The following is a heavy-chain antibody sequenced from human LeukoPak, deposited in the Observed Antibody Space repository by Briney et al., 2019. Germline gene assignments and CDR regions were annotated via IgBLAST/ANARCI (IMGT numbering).Heavy chain of an antibody. V-gene: IGHV3-23*01. CDR1: GFSFSTYA. D-gene: IGHD3-16*02. CDR3: AKSLYGGCDY. CDR2: VNGNGGST. J-gene: IGHJ4*02. Sequence: GGSLRLSCAASGFSFSTYAISWVRQAPRKGLEWVSGVNGNGGSTSYADSVKGRFTIFRDNSKNTVYLQMNSLRVEDTAVYYCAKSLYGGCDYWGQGTVVTVSS.